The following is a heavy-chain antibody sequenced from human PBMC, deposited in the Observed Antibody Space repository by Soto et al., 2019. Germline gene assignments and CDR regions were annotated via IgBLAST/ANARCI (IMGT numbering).Heavy chain of an antibody. CDR1: GGSISSYY. J-gene: IGHJ4*02. D-gene: IGHD5-12*01. V-gene: IGHV4-59*01. CDR2: TYYSGST. Sequence: PSETLSLTCTVSGGSISSYYWSWIRQPPGKGLEWIGYTYYSGSTNYNPSLKSRVTISVDTSKNQFSLKLSSVTAADTAVYYCARAYGGYADYWGQGALVTSP. CDR3: ARAYGGYADY.